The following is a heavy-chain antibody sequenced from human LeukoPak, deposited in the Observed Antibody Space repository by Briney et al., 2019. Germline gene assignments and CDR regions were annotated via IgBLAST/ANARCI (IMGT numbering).Heavy chain of an antibody. CDR3: AIGGGYYGSGSYYKNWFDP. V-gene: IGHV1-18*04. CDR2: MSAYNGNT. D-gene: IGHD3-10*01. CDR1: GYTFTSYG. J-gene: IGHJ5*02. Sequence: ASVKVSCKASGYTFTSYGISWVRQAPGQGLEWMRWMSAYNGNTNYAQKLQGRVTMTTDTSTSTAYMERRSLRSDDTAVYYCAIGGGYYGSGSYYKNWFDPWGQGTLVTISS.